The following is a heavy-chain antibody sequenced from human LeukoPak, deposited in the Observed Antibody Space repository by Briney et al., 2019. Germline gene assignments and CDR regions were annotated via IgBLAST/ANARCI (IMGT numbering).Heavy chain of an antibody. CDR3: ARDYGGSSPFDY. CDR2: INWNGIST. V-gene: IGHV3-20*04. CDR1: GFTFDDYG. J-gene: IGHJ4*02. Sequence: GGSLRLSCAASGFTFDDYGMSWVRQAPGKGLEWVSGINWNGISTSYADSVKGRFTISRDNAKNSLYLQMNSLRAEDTAVYYCARDYGGSSPFDYWGQGTLVTVSS. D-gene: IGHD4-23*01.